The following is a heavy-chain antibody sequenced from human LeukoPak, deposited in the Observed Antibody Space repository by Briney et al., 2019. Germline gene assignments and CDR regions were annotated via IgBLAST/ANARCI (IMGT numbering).Heavy chain of an antibody. CDR2: IYYSGST. CDR1: GGSISSYY. V-gene: IGHV4-59*12. Sequence: SETLSLTCTVSGGSISSYYWSWIQQPPGKGLEWIGYIYYSGSTNYNPSLKSRVTLSVDTSKNQFSLKLSSVTAADTAVYYCARDLAVLGYFHFDYWGQGTLVTVSS. D-gene: IGHD3-22*01. CDR3: ARDLAVLGYFHFDY. J-gene: IGHJ4*02.